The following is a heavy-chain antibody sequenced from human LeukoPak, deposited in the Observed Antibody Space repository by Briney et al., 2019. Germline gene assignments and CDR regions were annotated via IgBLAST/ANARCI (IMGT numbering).Heavy chain of an antibody. V-gene: IGHV3-23*01. CDR1: GFTFSSYA. D-gene: IGHD3-22*01. J-gene: IGHJ4*02. Sequence: TGGSLRLSCAASGFTFSSYAMSWVRQAPGKGLEWVSAISGSGGSTYYADSVKGRFTISRDNSKNTLYLQMNSLRAEDTAVYYCARAYYDSITFYVVYWGQGTLVTVSS. CDR2: ISGSGGST. CDR3: ARAYYDSITFYVVY.